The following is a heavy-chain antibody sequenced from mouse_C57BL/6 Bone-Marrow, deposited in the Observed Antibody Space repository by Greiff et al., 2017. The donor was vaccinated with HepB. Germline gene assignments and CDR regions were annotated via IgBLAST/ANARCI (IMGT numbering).Heavy chain of an antibody. CDR3: ARRRLRSLAY. CDR2: IHPNSGST. V-gene: IGHV1-64*01. CDR1: GYTFTSYR. J-gene: IGHJ3*01. Sequence: QVQLQQPGAELVKPGASVKLSCKASGYTFTSYRMHWVKQRPGQGLEWIGMIHPNSGSTNYNEKFKSKATLTVDKSSSTAYMQLSSLTSEDSAVYYCARRRLRSLAYWGQGTLVTVSA. D-gene: IGHD2-4*01.